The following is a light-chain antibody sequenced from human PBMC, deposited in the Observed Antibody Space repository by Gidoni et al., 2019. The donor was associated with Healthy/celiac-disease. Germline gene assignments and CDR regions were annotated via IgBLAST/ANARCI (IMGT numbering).Light chain of an antibody. CDR1: QRIISY. CDR3: QQSYSTRYT. V-gene: IGKV1-39*01. Sequence: DIQMTQSPSSLSASVGDRVTITCRASQRIISYLNWYQQKPGKAPKLLIYAASSLQSGVPSRFSGSGSGTDFTLTISSLQPEDFATYYCQQSYSTRYTFGQGTKLEIK. CDR2: AAS. J-gene: IGKJ2*01.